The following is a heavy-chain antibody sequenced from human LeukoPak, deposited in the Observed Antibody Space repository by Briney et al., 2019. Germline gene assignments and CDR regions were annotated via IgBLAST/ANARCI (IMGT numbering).Heavy chain of an antibody. CDR1: GFTFSMSS. Sequence: GGSLRLSCATSGFTFSMSSMYWVPLAPGKGLQWLAGISFDGANKFSGDSVKGRFSISRDNSNNTLYLQMNSLRLDDTAVYFCARGRAGIAAAGFDYWGQGTLVTVSS. D-gene: IGHD6-13*01. CDR3: ARGRAGIAAAGFDY. V-gene: IGHV3-30*04. CDR2: ISFDGANK. J-gene: IGHJ4*02.